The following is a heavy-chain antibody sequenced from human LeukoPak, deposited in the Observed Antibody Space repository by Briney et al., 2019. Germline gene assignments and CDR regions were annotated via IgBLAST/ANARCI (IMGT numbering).Heavy chain of an antibody. V-gene: IGHV4-31*03. CDR3: ARDRGHCDFRSAGMDG. CDR1: AGSFISDGYC. Sequence: SETLSLTCTVSAGSFISDGYCWRLIRQHPGKGLEWIAYICYRGSTYYNPSLKSRVTISVDTSKNQFSLKLSSVTAADTAVYYCARDRGHCDFRSAGMDGWGKGTTVTVSS. D-gene: IGHD3-3*01. J-gene: IGHJ6*03. CDR2: ICYRGST.